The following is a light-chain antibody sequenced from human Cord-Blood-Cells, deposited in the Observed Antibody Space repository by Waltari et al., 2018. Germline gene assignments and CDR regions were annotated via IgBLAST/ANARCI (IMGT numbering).Light chain of an antibody. CDR2: DVS. CDR1: SRDVGGYNY. Sequence: QSALTQPASVSGSPGQSITISCTGPSRDVGGYNYVSWYQQHPGKAPKIMIYDVSNRPSGVSNRFSGSKSGNTASLTISGLQAEDEADYYCSSYTSSSTWVFGGGTKLTVL. CDR3: SSYTSSSTWV. J-gene: IGLJ3*02. V-gene: IGLV2-14*01.